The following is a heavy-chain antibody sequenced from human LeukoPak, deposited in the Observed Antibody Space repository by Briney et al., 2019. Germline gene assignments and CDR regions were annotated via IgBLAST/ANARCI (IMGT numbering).Heavy chain of an antibody. CDR2: VSNSGYT. CDR3: ASLRAVGTRIPFDY. D-gene: IGHD1-1*01. Sequence: SETLSHTCSVSFGSFSSYYWGLIRQAPGKGLGWICFVSNSGYTNYNPSLKSRVTISLDLSKNQLALKLTSVPAADTGVYYCASLRAVGTRIPFDYWGQGTLVTVSS. CDR1: FGSFSSYY. J-gene: IGHJ4*02. V-gene: IGHV4-59*01.